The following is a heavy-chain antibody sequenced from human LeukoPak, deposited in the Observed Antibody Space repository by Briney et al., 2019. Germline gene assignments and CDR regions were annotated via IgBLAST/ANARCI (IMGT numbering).Heavy chain of an antibody. D-gene: IGHD5-12*01. Sequence: SETLSLTCAVYGGSFSGYYWSWIRQPPGKGLEWIGEINHSGSTNYNPSLKSRVTISVDTSKNQFSLKLSSVTAADTAVYYCARASGYGFYYYYYMDVRGKGTTVTVSS. J-gene: IGHJ6*03. V-gene: IGHV4-34*01. CDR3: ARASGYGFYYYYYMDV. CDR1: GGSFSGYY. CDR2: INHSGST.